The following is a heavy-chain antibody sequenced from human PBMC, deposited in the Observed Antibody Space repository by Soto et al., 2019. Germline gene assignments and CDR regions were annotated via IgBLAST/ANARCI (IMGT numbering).Heavy chain of an antibody. D-gene: IGHD5-18*01. CDR2: ISYSGTT. J-gene: IGHJ5*02. V-gene: IGHV4-30-4*01. CDR1: GDSISSNNNY. Sequence: PSETLSLTCTVSGDSISSNNNYWSWIRQHPGEGLEWIGFISYSGTTSYSPSLKSRVAISLDTSKNQFSLSLSSVTAADTAVYYCARGRGYSYGLDPWGQGTLVTDS. CDR3: ARGRGYSYGLDP.